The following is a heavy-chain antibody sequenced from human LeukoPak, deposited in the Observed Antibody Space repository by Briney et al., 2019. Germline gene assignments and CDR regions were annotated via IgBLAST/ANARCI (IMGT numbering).Heavy chain of an antibody. CDR3: ARALQNIYGLNFGY. V-gene: IGHV1-2*02. J-gene: IGHJ4*02. D-gene: IGHD5-18*01. CDR2: TNPNSGDT. CDR1: GGTFSSYA. Sequence: GASVKVSCKASGGTFSSYAISWVRQAPGQGLEWMGWTNPNSGDTNSAQKFQGRVTMTRDTYISTAYMKVSSLTSDDTAVYYCARALQNIYGLNFGYWGQGTLVTVSS.